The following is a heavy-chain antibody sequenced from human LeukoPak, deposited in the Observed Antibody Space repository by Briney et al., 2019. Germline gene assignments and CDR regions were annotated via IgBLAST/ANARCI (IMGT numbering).Heavy chain of an antibody. CDR2: ISSSSSYI. CDR1: GFTFSSYS. V-gene: IGHV3-21*01. D-gene: IGHD5-18*01. J-gene: IGHJ6*03. Sequence: GGSLRLSCAASGFTFSSYSMNWVRQAPGKGLEWVSSISSSSSYICYADSVKGRFTISRDNAKNSLYLQMNSLRAEDTAVYYCARDPYGYSYGIYYYYYMDVWGKGTTVTVSS. CDR3: ARDPYGYSYGIYYYYYMDV.